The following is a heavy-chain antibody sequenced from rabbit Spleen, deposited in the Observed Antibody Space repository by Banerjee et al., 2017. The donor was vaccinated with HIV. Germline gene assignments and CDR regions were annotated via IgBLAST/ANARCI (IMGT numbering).Heavy chain of an antibody. J-gene: IGHJ6*01. Sequence: QEQLVESGGGLVQPEGSLTLTCTASGVSFSNYNFMCWVRQAPGKGLEWIACIDTGSRDFTYYASWAKGRFTISKTSSTTVTLQMTSLTAADTAIYFCARDSASSFSSYGMDLWGQGTLVTVS. V-gene: IGHV1S45*01. CDR1: GVSFSNYNF. CDR3: ARDSASSFSSYGMDL. D-gene: IGHD8-1*01. CDR2: IDTGSRDFT.